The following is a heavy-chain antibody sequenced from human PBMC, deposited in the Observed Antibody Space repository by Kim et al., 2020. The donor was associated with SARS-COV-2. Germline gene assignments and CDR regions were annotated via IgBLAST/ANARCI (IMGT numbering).Heavy chain of an antibody. V-gene: IGHV3-11*05. CDR3: ARGVGNASVDS. J-gene: IGHJ4*02. D-gene: IGHD2-15*01. Sequence: TKYADTVQGRFTVTRDTSKNAAYLQMNSLGAEDTAIYYCARGVGNASVDSWGQGTLVTVSS. CDR2: T.